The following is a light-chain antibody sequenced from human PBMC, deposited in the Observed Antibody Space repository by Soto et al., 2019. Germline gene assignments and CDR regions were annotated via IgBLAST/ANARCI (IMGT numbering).Light chain of an antibody. Sequence: FVVTQSPDTLSLSPGETATLSCRASQSVSSSVAWYQHKPGQSPRLVVYSGYKRSPGVPARFSVSGSGTDFTLTISSLESDDFAVYYCQQFSSYPLTFGGGTKVDTK. CDR3: QQFSSYPLT. CDR1: QSVSSSV. V-gene: IGKV3-20*01. J-gene: IGKJ4*01. CDR2: SGY.